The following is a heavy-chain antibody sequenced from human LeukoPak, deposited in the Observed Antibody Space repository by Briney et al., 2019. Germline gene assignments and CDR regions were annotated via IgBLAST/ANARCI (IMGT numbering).Heavy chain of an antibody. CDR3: AKRGVVIRGVLVIGYHQEAYHYDF. CDR2: ISERGGST. V-gene: IGHV3-23*01. D-gene: IGHD3-10*01. Sequence: GGSLRLSCVVSGISLSNYAMTWVRQAPGKGLEWVSYISERGGSTTYADSVKGRFTISRDTSLNTLYLQMNNLRAEDTAVYFCAKRGVVIRGVLVIGYHQEAYHYDFWGQGVLVTVSS. CDR1: GISLSNYA. J-gene: IGHJ4*02.